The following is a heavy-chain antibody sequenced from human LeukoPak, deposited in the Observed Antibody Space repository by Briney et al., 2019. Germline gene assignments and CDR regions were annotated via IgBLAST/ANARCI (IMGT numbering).Heavy chain of an antibody. Sequence: SETLSLTCTGPGGSISSGDYYWSWIRQPPGKGLEWIGYIYYSGSTYYNPSLKSRVTISVDTSKNQFSLKLSSVTAADTAVYYRARDIVTIFGVVTNGMDVWGQGTTVTVSS. J-gene: IGHJ6*02. CDR2: IYYSGST. CDR3: ARDIVTIFGVVTNGMDV. CDR1: GGSISSGDYY. V-gene: IGHV4-30-4*01. D-gene: IGHD3-3*01.